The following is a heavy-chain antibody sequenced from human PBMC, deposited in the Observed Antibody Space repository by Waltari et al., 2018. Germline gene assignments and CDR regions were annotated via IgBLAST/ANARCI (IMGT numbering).Heavy chain of an antibody. CDR1: GYTFTSYG. V-gene: IGHV1-18*01. CDR2: ISAYNGNT. CDR3: ARDELRYFDWLLLDYYGMDV. D-gene: IGHD3-9*01. J-gene: IGHJ6*02. Sequence: QVQLVQSGAEVKKPGASVKVSCKASGYTFTSYGITWVRQAPGQGLEWMGWISAYNGNTKYAQKLKGRVTMTTDTSTSTAYMDLRSLRSDDTAVYYCARDELRYFDWLLLDYYGMDVWGQGTTVTVSS.